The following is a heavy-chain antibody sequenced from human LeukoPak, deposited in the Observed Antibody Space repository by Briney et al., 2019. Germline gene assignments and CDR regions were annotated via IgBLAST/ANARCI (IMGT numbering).Heavy chain of an antibody. D-gene: IGHD1-26*01. CDR1: GGSISGHY. CDR3: ARRLYYSGSSGYYLDP. J-gene: IGHJ5*02. Sequence: SETLSLTCSVSGGSISGHYWSWLRQPPGKGLEYIGYIYYSGSTKYNPSLKSRVTISVDTSKNHFSLRVNSVTAADTAFYYCARRLYYSGSSGYYLDPWGQGTLVTVSS. V-gene: IGHV4-59*11. CDR2: IYYSGST.